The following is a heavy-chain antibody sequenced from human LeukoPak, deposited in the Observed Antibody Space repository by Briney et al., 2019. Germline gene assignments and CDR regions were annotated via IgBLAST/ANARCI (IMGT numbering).Heavy chain of an antibody. D-gene: IGHD2-2*01. V-gene: IGHV3-74*01. CDR3: ARSWGYCSSTSCEREYGMDV. CDR1: GFTFSSYW. J-gene: IGHJ6*02. Sequence: GGSLRLSCAASGFTFSSYWMHWVRQAPGKGLEWVSRINSDGSSTSYADSVKGRFTISRDNAKNTLYLQMNSLRAEDTAVYYCARSWGYCSSTSCEREYGMDVWGQGTTVTVSS. CDR2: INSDGSST.